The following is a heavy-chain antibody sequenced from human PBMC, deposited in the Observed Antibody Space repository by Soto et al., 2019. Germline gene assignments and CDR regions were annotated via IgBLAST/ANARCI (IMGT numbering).Heavy chain of an antibody. CDR1: GGSFSSYA. Sequence: QVQLVQSGAEVKKPGSSVKVSCKASGGSFSSYAISWVRQAPGQGLEWMGGIIPIFGTANYAQKFQGRVTITADESTHKPNMELSNQRDKDTAVYYCPREYAASNGSGYYDHWGQGTLVTVSS. CDR3: PREYAASNGSGYYDH. V-gene: IGHV1-69*01. CDR2: IIPIFGTA. D-gene: IGHD3-22*01. J-gene: IGHJ5*02.